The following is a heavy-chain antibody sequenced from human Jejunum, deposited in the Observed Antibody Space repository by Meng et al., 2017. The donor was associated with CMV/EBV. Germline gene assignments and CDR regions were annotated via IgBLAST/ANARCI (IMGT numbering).Heavy chain of an antibody. D-gene: IGHD5-24*01. CDR2: IIAIFKTP. V-gene: IGHV1-69*12. CDR1: GGSVNNYA. J-gene: IGHJ4*02. Sequence: QDQLMQSGVEVKEPGSSMKVSSKSSGGSVNNYAFNWVRQAPGQGLEWMGGIIAIFKTPNYAQKFQGRLTITADESTGTSYMELTSLTSEDTAVYYCARGFLNGYQPFDYWGQGTLVTVSS. CDR3: ARGFLNGYQPFDY.